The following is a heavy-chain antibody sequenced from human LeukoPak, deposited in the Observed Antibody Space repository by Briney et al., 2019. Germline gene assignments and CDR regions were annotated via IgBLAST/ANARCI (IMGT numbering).Heavy chain of an antibody. V-gene: IGHV3-23*01. CDR2: ISGNSGST. D-gene: IGHD3-9*01. CDR1: GFTFSSYS. CDR3: ARGIVLRYFDY. Sequence: GGSLRLSCAASGFTFSSYSMNWVRQAPGKGLDWVSAISGNSGSTYYADSVKGRFTISRDNSKNMLYLQINSLRAEDTAVYYCARGIVLRYFDYWGQGTLVTASS. J-gene: IGHJ4*02.